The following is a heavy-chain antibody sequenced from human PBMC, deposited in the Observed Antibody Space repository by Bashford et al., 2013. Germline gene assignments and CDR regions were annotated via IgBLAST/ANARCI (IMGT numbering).Heavy chain of an antibody. V-gene: IGHV1-18*01. CDR2: ISAYNGNT. J-gene: IGHJ3*02. Sequence: ASVKGSPARASGYTFTSYGISWVRQAPGQGLEWMGWISAYNGNTNYAQKLQGRVTMTTDTSTSTAYMELRSLRSDDTAVYYCAVRGYATRHHDAFDIWGPRGQWVTVSS. D-gene: IGHD2-8*01. CDR3: AVRGYATRHHDAFDI. CDR1: GYTFTSYG.